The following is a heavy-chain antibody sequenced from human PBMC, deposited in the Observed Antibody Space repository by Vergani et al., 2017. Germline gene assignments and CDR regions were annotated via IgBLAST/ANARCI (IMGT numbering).Heavy chain of an antibody. J-gene: IGHJ6*02. D-gene: IGHD3-10*01. CDR2: IYHGGVT. CDR3: VRHEDRGRADYYYFGMDV. Sequence: QVQLQESDPGPVKPSETLSLTCVVSGYSISSGYYWGWIRQPPGKGLEWIASIYHGGVTYFNPSLKSRLTILVDTSKNQFSLNLTSVTAADTAMYYCVRHEDRGRADYYYFGMDVWGQETTVTVSS. CDR1: GYSISSGYY. V-gene: IGHV4-38-2*01.